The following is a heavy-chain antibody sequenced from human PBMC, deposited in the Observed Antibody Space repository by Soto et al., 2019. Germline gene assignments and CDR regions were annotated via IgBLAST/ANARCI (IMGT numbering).Heavy chain of an antibody. CDR3: ARDRPFHFFVSQSSSYYYGLDV. CDR2: ISGYNGDT. J-gene: IGHJ6*01. V-gene: IGHV1-18*04. Sequence: ASVKVSCKTSGYTFTNYGITWVRQAPGQGLECMGWISGYNGDTKYAQKFQGRATLTTDASTSTAYMELGSLRSDDTAVYFCARDRPFHFFVSQSSSYYYGLDVWGQGTTVTVSS. CDR1: GYTFTNYG. D-gene: IGHD3-10*01.